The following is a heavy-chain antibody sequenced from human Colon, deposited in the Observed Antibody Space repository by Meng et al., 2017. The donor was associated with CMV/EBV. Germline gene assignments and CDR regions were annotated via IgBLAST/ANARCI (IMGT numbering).Heavy chain of an antibody. CDR2: INPNSGGT. J-gene: IGHJ4*02. D-gene: IGHD3-22*01. CDR1: GYTFTGYY. V-gene: IGHV1-2*02. CDR3: ARTYNYDSSGSTPFDY. Sequence: ASVKVSCKPSGYTFTGYYMHWVRQAPGQGLEWMGWINPNSGGTNYAQKLQGRVTMTRDTSISTAYMELSRLRSDDTAVYYCARTYNYDSSGSTPFDYWGQGTLVTVSS.